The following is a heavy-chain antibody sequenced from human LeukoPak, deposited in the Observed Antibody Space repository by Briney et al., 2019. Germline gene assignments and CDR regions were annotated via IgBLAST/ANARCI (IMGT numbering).Heavy chain of an antibody. CDR3: ARMDSGNSDSAPSYSYRDV. J-gene: IGHJ6*03. V-gene: IGHV1-69*05. CDR2: IIPIFGTT. D-gene: IGHD4-23*01. CDR1: GGTFTSYA. Sequence: SVKVSCKASGGTFTSYAISWVRQAPGQGLEWMGGIIPIFGTTNYAQKFQGRVTITTDESTSTAYMELSSLRSEDTAVYDCARMDSGNSDSAPSYSYRDVGGKGTTVTVSS.